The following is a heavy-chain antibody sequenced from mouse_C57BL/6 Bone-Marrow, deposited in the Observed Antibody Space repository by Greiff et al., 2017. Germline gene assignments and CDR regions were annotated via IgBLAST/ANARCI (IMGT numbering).Heavy chain of an antibody. D-gene: IGHD2-3*01. CDR3: ARRRDYDGYSYAMDY. CDR1: GFTFSDYG. CDR2: ISNLAYSI. J-gene: IGHJ4*01. Sequence: EVKLMESGGGLVQPGGSLKLSCAASGFTFSDYGMEWVRQAPRKGPEWVAFISNLAYSIYYADTVTGRFTISRENAKNTLYLEMSSLRSEDTAMYYCARRRDYDGYSYAMDYWGQGTSVTVSS. V-gene: IGHV5-15*01.